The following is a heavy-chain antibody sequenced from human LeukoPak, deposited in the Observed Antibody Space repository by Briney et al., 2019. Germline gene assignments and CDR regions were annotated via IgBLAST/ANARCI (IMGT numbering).Heavy chain of an antibody. CDR3: ARDRSAGYFDY. CDR2: ISGYNGNT. J-gene: IGHJ4*02. D-gene: IGHD6-19*01. Sequence: ASVKVSCKTSDYTFTRYGVSWVRQAPGQGLGWMGWISGYNGNTKYARKFPGRVTMTTDTSTSTAYMELRSLRSDDTAVHYCARDRSAGYFDYWGQGTLVTVSS. CDR1: DYTFTRYG. V-gene: IGHV1-18*01.